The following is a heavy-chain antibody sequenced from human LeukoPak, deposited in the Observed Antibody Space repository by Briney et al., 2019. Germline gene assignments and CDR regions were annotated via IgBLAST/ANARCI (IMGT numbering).Heavy chain of an antibody. CDR3: ARGRNSYSSGWFRDYGMDV. Sequence: SETLSLTCAVYGGSFSGYYWSWIRQPSGKGLEWIGEINHSGSTNYNPSLKSRVTISVDTSKNQFSLKLSSVTAADTAVYYCARGRNSYSSGWFRDYGMDVWGKGTTVTVSS. V-gene: IGHV4-34*01. D-gene: IGHD6-19*01. J-gene: IGHJ6*04. CDR1: GGSFSGYY. CDR2: INHSGST.